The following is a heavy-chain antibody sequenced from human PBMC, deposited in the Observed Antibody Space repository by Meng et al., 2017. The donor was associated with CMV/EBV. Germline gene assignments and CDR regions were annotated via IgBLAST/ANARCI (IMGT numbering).Heavy chain of an antibody. V-gene: IGHV1-2*02. J-gene: IGHJ6*02. CDR2: INPNSGGT. D-gene: IGHD2-21*01. Sequence: ASVKVSCKASGYTFTGYYMHWVRQAPGQGLEWMGWINPNSGGTNYAQKFQGRVTMTRDTSISTAYMELSRLRSGDTAVYYCARDLCGGDCYSAHYYYYYGMDVWGQGTTVTVSS. CDR1: GYTFTGYY. CDR3: ARDLCGGDCYSAHYYYYYGMDV.